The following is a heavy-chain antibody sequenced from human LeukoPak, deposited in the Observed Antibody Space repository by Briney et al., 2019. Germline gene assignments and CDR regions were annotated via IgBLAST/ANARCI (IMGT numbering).Heavy chain of an antibody. Sequence: GGSLRLSCAASGFTFSSYAIHWVRQAPGKGLEWVAVISYDGSNKYYADSVKGRFTISRDNSKNTLYLQMNSLRAEDTAVYYCARGGYSYGYFGYYFDYWGQGTLVTVSS. CDR1: GFTFSSYA. CDR2: ISYDGSNK. D-gene: IGHD5-18*01. V-gene: IGHV3-30-3*01. CDR3: ARGGYSYGYFGYYFDY. J-gene: IGHJ4*02.